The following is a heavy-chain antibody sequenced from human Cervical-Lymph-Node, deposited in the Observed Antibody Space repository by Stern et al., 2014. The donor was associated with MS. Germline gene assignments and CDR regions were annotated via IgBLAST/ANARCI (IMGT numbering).Heavy chain of an antibody. D-gene: IGHD3-22*01. V-gene: IGHV1-18*01. J-gene: IGHJ3*02. Sequence: VQLVESGAEVKKTGASVKVSCKASGYTLTSYGITWVRQAPGQGLEWMVWIGAYNGNTNYAQNFQDRVTVTKDTSTSTAYIELRSLRSDDTAIYYCARFNYDKGFDIWGQGTMVTVSS. CDR2: IGAYNGNT. CDR1: GYTLTSYG. CDR3: ARFNYDKGFDI.